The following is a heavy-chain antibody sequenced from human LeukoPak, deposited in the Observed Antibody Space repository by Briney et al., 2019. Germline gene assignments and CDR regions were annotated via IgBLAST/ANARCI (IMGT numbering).Heavy chain of an antibody. J-gene: IGHJ6*03. CDR2: ISHSGST. D-gene: IGHD2/OR15-2a*01. Sequence: SETLSLTCAVYGGSFSAYYYYWSWIRQPPGRGLEWIGEISHSGSTNDNPSLKRRVTISINTSKNQFSLRLSSVTAADTAVYYCARGVDDSATFFYSYYMDVWGKGTTVTVSS. V-gene: IGHV4-34*01. CDR1: GGSFSAYY. CDR3: ARGVDDSATFFYSYYMDV.